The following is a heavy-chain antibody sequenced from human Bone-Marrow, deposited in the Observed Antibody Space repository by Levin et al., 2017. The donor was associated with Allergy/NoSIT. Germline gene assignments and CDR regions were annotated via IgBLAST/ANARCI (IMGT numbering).Heavy chain of an antibody. D-gene: IGHD5-18*01. J-gene: IGHJ6*02. CDR1: GGPISSNDYY. CDR2: TFYGGST. Sequence: SETLSLTCSVSGGPISSNDYYWSWIRQPPGKGLEWIGYTFYGGSTFYNPSLKSRLTISVDAAKTQFFLKLSSVTAADTAVYYWARGGGNTSGYFGVDYYYGLAVWGQGTTVTVSS. CDR3: ARGGGNTSGYFGVDYYYGLAV. V-gene: IGHV4-30-4*01.